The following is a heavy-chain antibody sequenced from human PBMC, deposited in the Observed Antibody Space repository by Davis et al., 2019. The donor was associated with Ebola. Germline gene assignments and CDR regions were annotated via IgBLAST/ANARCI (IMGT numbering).Heavy chain of an antibody. CDR2: ISSSSSYI. CDR3: TRVIVGATNWFDP. J-gene: IGHJ5*02. V-gene: IGHV3-21*03. Sequence: GGSLRLSCAASGITFTSYSMNCVRQAPGKGLEWISSISSSSSYIFYADSVKGRFTISRDNAKTSLYLQMNSLKTEDTAVYYCTRVIVGATNWFDPWGHGTLVTVCS. D-gene: IGHD1-26*01. CDR1: GITFTSYS.